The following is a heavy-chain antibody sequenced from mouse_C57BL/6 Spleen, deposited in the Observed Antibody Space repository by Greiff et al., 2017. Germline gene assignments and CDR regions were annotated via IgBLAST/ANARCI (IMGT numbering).Heavy chain of an antibody. V-gene: IGHV14-4*01. CDR3: TLTGTDYFDY. D-gene: IGHD4-1*01. Sequence: VQLQQSGAELVRPGASVKLSCTASGFNINDDYMHWVKQSPEQGLEWIGWIDPENGDTEYASKFQGKATITADTSSNTAYLQLSSLTSEDTAVYYCTLTGTDYFDYWGQGTTLTVSS. CDR2: IDPENGDT. CDR1: GFNINDDY. J-gene: IGHJ2*01.